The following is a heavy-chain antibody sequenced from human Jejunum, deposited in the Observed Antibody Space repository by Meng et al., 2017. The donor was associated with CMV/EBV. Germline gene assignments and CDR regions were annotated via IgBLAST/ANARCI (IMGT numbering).Heavy chain of an antibody. V-gene: IGHV1-46*01. CDR3: ARGRNYGSGSQYYFDF. CDR2: INPNAGDS. Sequence: GYTFTRGYLNWVRQAPGQGLEWMGIINPNAGDSKYAQRFQGRVTVNRDTSTSTVYMELSSLRSEDTAVYYCARGRNYGSGSQYYFDFWGQGTLVTVSS. D-gene: IGHD3-10*01. J-gene: IGHJ4*02. CDR1: GYTFTRGY.